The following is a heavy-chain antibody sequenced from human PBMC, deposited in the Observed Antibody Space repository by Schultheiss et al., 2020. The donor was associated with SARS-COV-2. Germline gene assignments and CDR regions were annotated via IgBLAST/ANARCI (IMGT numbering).Heavy chain of an antibody. CDR2: IKQDGSEK. CDR1: GFTVSSNY. CDR3: ARDSGSGYSPRGIDY. D-gene: IGHD5-18*01. Sequence: GGSLRLSCAASGFTVSSNYMSWVRQAPGKGLEWVANIKQDGSEKYYVDSVKGRFTISRDNAKNSLYLQMNSLRAEDTAVYYCARDSGSGYSPRGIDYWGQGTLVTVSS. J-gene: IGHJ4*02. V-gene: IGHV3-7*01.